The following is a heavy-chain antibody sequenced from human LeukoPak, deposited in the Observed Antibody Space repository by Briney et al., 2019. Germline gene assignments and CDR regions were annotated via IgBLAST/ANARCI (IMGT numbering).Heavy chain of an antibody. V-gene: IGHV3-33*01. CDR1: GFTFSSYN. D-gene: IGHD3-16*01. Sequence: TGGSLRRSCAASGFTFSSYNMHWVRQAPGKGLEWVAVIWYDGRNKYYADSVRGRFTISRDNSKNTLYLQMNSLRAEDTAVYYCARDLGGYGYNPYFDYWGQGTLVTVSS. CDR2: IWYDGRNK. CDR3: ARDLGGYGYNPYFDY. J-gene: IGHJ4*02.